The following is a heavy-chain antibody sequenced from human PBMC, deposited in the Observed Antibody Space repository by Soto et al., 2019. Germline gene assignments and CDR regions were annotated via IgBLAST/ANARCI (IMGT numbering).Heavy chain of an antibody. CDR1: GGTFSSYA. J-gene: IGHJ6*02. CDR3: ARDNTGYDARYYYYCMDV. Sequence: QVQLVQSGAEVKKPGSSVKVSCKASGGTFSSYAISWVRQAPGQGLEWMGGIIPIFGTANYAQKFQGRVTITADESTSTDNMDLSNLRSEDTAVEYCARDNTGYDARYYYYCMDVWGQGTTVTVSS. D-gene: IGHD5-12*01. CDR2: IIPIFGTA. V-gene: IGHV1-69*12.